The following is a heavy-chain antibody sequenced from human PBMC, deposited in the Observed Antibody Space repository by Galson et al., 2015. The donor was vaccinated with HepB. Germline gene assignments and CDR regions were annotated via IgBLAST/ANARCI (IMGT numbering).Heavy chain of an antibody. Sequence: SVKVSCKASGYTFTSYGISWVRQAPGQGLEWMGWIGAYNGNTNYAQKLQGRVTMTTDTSTSTAYMELRSLRSDDTAVYYCARGRRRYADDAFDIWGQGTMVTVSS. CDR1: GYTFTSYG. D-gene: IGHD5-18*01. V-gene: IGHV1-18*04. CDR2: IGAYNGNT. J-gene: IGHJ3*02. CDR3: ARGRRRYADDAFDI.